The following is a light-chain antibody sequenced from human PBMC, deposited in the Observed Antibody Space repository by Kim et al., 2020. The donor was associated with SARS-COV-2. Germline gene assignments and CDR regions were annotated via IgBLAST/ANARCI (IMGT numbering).Light chain of an antibody. J-gene: IGLJ2*01. CDR2: GKN. CDR3: NSRDSSGDHR. CDR1: SLRSSY. V-gene: IGLV3-19*01. Sequence: SSELTQDPAVSVALGQTVRITCQGDSLRSSYASWYQQKPGQAPILVIYGKNYRPSGIPDRFSGSSSGNTASLTITGAQAEDEADYYCNSRDSSGDHRFGGGTKVTVL.